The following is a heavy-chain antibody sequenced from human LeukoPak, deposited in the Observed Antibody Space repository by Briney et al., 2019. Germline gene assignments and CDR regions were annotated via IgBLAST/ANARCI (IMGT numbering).Heavy chain of an antibody. CDR2: ISGSGGST. V-gene: IGHV3-23*01. J-gene: IGHJ1*01. CDR3: AKDRYCSNDERHGDFDH. CDR1: GFIFSSYS. Sequence: GGSLRLSCAASGFIFSSYSMSWVRQAPGKGLEWVSTISGSGGSTYYADSVKGRFTISRDNAENTVYLQMNSVRAEDTAVDYCAKDRYCSNDERHGDFDHCGRGNLAPVSA. D-gene: IGHD6-19*01.